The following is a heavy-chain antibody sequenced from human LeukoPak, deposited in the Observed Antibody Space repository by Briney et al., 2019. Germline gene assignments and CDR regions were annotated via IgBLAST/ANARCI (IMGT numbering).Heavy chain of an antibody. CDR1: GGSISSYY. CDR2: IYYSGST. J-gene: IGHJ4*02. V-gene: IGHV4-59*01. D-gene: IGHD3-22*01. Sequence: PSETLSLTCTVSGGSISSYYWSWIRQPPGKGLEWIGYIYYSGSTNYNPSLKSRVTISVDTSKNQFSLKLSSVTAADTAVYYCARDSSGFDYWGQGTLVTVSS. CDR3: ARDSSGFDY.